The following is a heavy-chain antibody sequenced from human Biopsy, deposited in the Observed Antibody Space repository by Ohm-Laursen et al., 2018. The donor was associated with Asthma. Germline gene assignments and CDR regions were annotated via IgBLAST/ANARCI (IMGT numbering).Heavy chain of an antibody. D-gene: IGHD6-19*01. CDR2: INAGNGNT. V-gene: IGHV1-3*01. Sequence: ASVKVSCKASGYTFINYAIHWVRQAPGQRLEWMGWINAGNGNTKYSQKFQGRVTITRDTSASTAYMDLSSLRSEDTAVYYCAREGIAVAPFDYWGQGTLVTVSS. CDR3: AREGIAVAPFDY. CDR1: GYTFINYA. J-gene: IGHJ4*02.